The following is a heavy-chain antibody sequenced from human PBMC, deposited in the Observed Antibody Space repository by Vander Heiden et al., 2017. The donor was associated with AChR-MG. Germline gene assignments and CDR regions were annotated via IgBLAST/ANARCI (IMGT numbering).Heavy chain of an antibody. CDR2: INPSLDST. Sequence: VKLVQSGAEVKKQGASLKVSCKTSGFTFTNYHMHWVRQAPGQGLEWVGTINPSLDSTHYAQKFQGRVRMTRDTSTKTVYMDMTSLRPEDTAVYFCARELTGSFYFDFWGQGSLVTVSS. CDR3: ARELTGSFYFDF. CDR1: GFTFTNYH. D-gene: IGHD1-26*01. J-gene: IGHJ4*02. V-gene: IGHV1-46*03.